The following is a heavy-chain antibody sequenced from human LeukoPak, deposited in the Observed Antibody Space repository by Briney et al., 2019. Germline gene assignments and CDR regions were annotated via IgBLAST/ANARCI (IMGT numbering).Heavy chain of an antibody. CDR3: AAFHDYGDY. Sequence: SETLSLTCAVYGGPFSGYYWNWIRQPPRKGLEWIGEINHSGTTNYNPSLKSRVTISLDTSKNHFSLRLSSVTAADTAVYYCAAFHDYGDYWGQGTLVTVSS. CDR1: GGPFSGYY. J-gene: IGHJ4*02. CDR2: INHSGTT. V-gene: IGHV4-34*01.